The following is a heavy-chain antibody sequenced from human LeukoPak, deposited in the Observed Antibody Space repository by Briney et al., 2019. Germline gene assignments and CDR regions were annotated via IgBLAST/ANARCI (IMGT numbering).Heavy chain of an antibody. V-gene: IGHV1-2*02. CDR1: GYTFNGYY. D-gene: IGHD1-26*01. CDR2: INPNSGGT. CDR3: ARDRGVGATNWFDP. Sequence: ASVKVSCKASGYTFNGYYMHWVRQAPGQGLEWMGWINPNSGGTNYAQKFQGRVTMTRDTSISTAYMELSRLRSDDTAVYYCARDRGVGATNWFDPWGQGTLVTVSS. J-gene: IGHJ5*02.